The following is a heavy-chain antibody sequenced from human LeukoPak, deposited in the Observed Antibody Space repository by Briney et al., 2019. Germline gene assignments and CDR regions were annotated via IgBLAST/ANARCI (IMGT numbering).Heavy chain of an antibody. CDR2: MNPNSGNT. CDR3: ARGAFDI. CDR1: GYTFTGYY. J-gene: IGHJ3*02. Sequence: ASVKVSCKASGYTFTGYYMHWVRQATGQGLEWMGWMNPNSGNTGYAQKFQGRVTITRNTSISTAYMELSSLRSEDTAVYYCARGAFDIWGQGTMVTVSS. V-gene: IGHV1-8*03.